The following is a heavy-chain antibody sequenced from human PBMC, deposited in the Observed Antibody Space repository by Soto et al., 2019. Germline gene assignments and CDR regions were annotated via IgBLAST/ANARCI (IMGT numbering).Heavy chain of an antibody. CDR3: TTDWPLISLGY. CDR2: IKSKSDGGTT. Sequence: PGGSLRLSCAASGFTFSSYSMNWVRQAPGKGLEWVGRIKSKSDGGTTDYAAPVKGRFTISRDDSENTLYLQMNSLKTEDTAVYYCTTDWPLISLGYWGQGTLVTVSS. V-gene: IGHV3-15*07. J-gene: IGHJ4*02. D-gene: IGHD1-26*01. CDR1: GFTFSSYS.